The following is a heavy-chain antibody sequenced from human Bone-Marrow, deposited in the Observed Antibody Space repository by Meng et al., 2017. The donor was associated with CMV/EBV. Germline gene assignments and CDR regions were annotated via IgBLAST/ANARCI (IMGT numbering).Heavy chain of an antibody. CDR3: ARVNYSNYYFDY. Sequence: SETLSLTCTVSGGSISSSSYYWGWIRQPPGKGLEWIGSIYYSGSTYYNPSLKSRVTISVDTSKNQFSLKLSSVTAADTAVYYCARVNYSNYYFDYWGQGTLVTVPS. J-gene: IGHJ4*02. V-gene: IGHV4-39*07. D-gene: IGHD4-11*01. CDR1: GGSISSSSYY. CDR2: IYYSGST.